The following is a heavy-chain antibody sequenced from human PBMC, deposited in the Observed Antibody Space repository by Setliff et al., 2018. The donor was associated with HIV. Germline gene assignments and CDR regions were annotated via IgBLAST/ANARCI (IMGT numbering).Heavy chain of an antibody. CDR2: IIPIFGTT. V-gene: IGHV1-69*05. CDR1: GGTFRDSS. D-gene: IGHD3-16*02. Sequence: ASVKVSCKASGGTFRDSSISWLRQAPGQGLEWLGMIIPIFGTTEYRQKFHDRVTMTRDSSIMTLYMELSSLTSEDTAVYYCARVKGVGGVIITGGLDVWGQGTTVTVSS. CDR3: ARVKGVGGVIITGGLDV. J-gene: IGHJ6*02.